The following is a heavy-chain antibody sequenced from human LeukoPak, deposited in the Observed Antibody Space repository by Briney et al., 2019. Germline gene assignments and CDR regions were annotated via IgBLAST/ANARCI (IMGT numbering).Heavy chain of an antibody. J-gene: IGHJ4*02. CDR2: IYYSGST. CDR3: ARDSIYDYVWGSYRSHFDY. CDR1: VGSICSYY. Sequence: SETLSLTCTVSVGSICSYYWSCLRQPPGKGLEWIGYIYYSGSTNYNTSLKSRVTISVDTSKNQFSLKLSSVTAADTAVYYCARDSIYDYVWGSYRSHFDYWGQGTLVTVSS. V-gene: IGHV4-59*01. D-gene: IGHD3-16*02.